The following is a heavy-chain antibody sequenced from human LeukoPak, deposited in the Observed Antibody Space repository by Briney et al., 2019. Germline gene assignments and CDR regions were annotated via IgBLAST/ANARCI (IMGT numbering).Heavy chain of an antibody. Sequence: GGSLRLSCFSSGFTFSSYSMSCVRQAPGKGLEWVSYIRSTGSPIYYADSVKGRFTISRDNARNSLYLQMNSLRDEDTAVYYCVRDPDALDFWGQGTLVTVSS. CDR3: VRDPDALDF. V-gene: IGHV3-48*02. CDR1: GFTFSSYS. CDR2: IRSTGSPI. J-gene: IGHJ4*02.